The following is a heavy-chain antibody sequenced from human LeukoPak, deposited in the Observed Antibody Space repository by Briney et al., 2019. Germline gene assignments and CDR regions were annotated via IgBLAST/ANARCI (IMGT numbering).Heavy chain of an antibody. J-gene: IGHJ4*01. CDR3: ARDTGSSSRFDY. Sequence: PGGSLRLSCAASGFTFRSYRMNWVRQAPGKGLEWVSSITGSGGYIYYADSLKGRFTISRDNAKNSLYLQMNGLRAEDTAVYYCARDTGSSSRFDYWGQGALVTVSS. D-gene: IGHD6-13*01. CDR2: ITGSGGYI. CDR1: GFTFRSYR. V-gene: IGHV3-21*01.